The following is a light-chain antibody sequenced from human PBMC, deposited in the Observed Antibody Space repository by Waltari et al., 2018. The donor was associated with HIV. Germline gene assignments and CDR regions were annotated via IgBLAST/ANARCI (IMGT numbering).Light chain of an antibody. CDR1: QNIHDY. V-gene: IGKV1-39*01. CDR2: GAS. CDR3: QQSYSNPWT. J-gene: IGKJ2*02. Sequence: DIQMSQSPSSLSASVGDRLIVSCRASQNIHDYLSWYQQKPGKAPKLLFSGASTPQAGVPSRFTASGSGTDFTLTIRNLQPEDFATYYCQQSYSNPWTFGQGTALDIK.